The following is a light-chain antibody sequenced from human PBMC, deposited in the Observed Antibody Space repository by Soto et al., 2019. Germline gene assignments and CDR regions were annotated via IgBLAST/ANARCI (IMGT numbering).Light chain of an antibody. CDR1: TSNIGSNT. J-gene: IGLJ3*02. CDR2: SND. CDR3: AIWDLTLSAWV. Sequence: QSVLTQPPSASGTPGQRVTISCSGTTSNIGSNTVSWYHHLPETAPKLLIYSNDQRPSGVPDRFSGSKSGTSASLAISGLQSEDEADYYCAIWDLTLSAWVFGGGTQLTVL. V-gene: IGLV1-44*01.